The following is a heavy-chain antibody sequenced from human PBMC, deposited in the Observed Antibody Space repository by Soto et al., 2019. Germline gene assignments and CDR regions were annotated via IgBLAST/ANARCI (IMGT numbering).Heavy chain of an antibody. CDR2: ISSNGGST. J-gene: IGHJ4*02. CDR1: GFTFSSYA. CDR3: ARVIVRTSYSDRSGYYFNY. V-gene: IGHV3-64*01. Sequence: GGSLRLSCAASGFTFSSYAMHWVRQAPGKGLEYVSAISSNGGSTYYANSVKGRFTISRDNSKNTLYLQMGSLRAEDMAVYYCARVIVRTSYSDRSGYYFNYWGQGTLVTVSS. D-gene: IGHD3-22*01.